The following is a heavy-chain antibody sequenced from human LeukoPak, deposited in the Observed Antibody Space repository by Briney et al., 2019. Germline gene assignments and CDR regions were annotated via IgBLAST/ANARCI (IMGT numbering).Heavy chain of an antibody. D-gene: IGHD2-21*01. CDR3: ARVKDGGDYYYYMDV. Sequence: ASVRVSCKESGGTFSSDAIRGGRQAPGEGLEWMGGIIPIFGTATYAQKFQGRVTITADESTSTAYMELSSLRSEDTAVYYCARVKDGGDYYYYMDVWGKGTTVTVSS. CDR2: IIPIFGTA. CDR1: GGTFSSDA. J-gene: IGHJ6*03. V-gene: IGHV1-69*13.